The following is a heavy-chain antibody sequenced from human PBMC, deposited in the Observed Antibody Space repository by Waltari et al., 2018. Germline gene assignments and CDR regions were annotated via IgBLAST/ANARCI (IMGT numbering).Heavy chain of an antibody. J-gene: IGHJ6*02. CDR1: GFTVSSNY. V-gene: IGHV3-53*01. CDR2: SYSGGST. D-gene: IGHD2-8*01. CDR3: AREVSYGMDV. Sequence: EVQLVASGGGLIQPGGSLRLSCAASGFTVSSNYMSWVRQAPGKGLEWVSVSYSGGSTYYGDSVKGRFTISRDNSRNTLYIQMNSLRVEDTAVYYCAREVSYGMDVWGQGTTVTVSS.